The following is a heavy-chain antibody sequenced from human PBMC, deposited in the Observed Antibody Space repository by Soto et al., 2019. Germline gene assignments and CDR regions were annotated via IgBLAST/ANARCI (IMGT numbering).Heavy chain of an antibody. J-gene: IGHJ4*02. D-gene: IGHD6-13*01. CDR3: ARESSSWYFDY. CDR1: GGSISSGDYY. CDR2: IYYSGST. Sequence: SETLSLTCTVSGGSISSGDYYWSWIRQPPGKGLEWIGYIYYSGSTYYDPSLKSRVTISVDTSKNQFSLKLSSVTAADTAVYYCARESSSWYFDYWGQGTLVTLSS. V-gene: IGHV4-30-4*01.